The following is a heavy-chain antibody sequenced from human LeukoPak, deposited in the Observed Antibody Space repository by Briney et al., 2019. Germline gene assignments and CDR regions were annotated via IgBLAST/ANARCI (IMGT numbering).Heavy chain of an antibody. J-gene: IGHJ6*02. CDR1: GGTFSSYA. CDR3: AREAPRGYSGYDLFDYYYYGMDV. D-gene: IGHD5-12*01. V-gene: IGHV1-69*04. Sequence: ASVKVSCKASGGTFSSYAISWVRQAPGQGLEWMGRIISILGIANYAQKFQGRVTITADKSTSTAYMELSSLRSEDTAVYYCAREAPRGYSGYDLFDYYYYGMDVWGQGTTVTVSS. CDR2: IISILGIA.